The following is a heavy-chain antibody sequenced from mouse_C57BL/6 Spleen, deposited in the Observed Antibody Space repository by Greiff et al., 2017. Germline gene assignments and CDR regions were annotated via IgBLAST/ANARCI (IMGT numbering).Heavy chain of an antibody. J-gene: IGHJ3*01. CDR1: GYSITSGYY. V-gene: IGHV3-6*01. Sequence: ESGPGLVQPSQSLSLTCSVTGYSITSGYYWNWLRQFPGNKLEWMGYISYDGSNNYNPSLKNQISITRDTSKNQFFLKLNSVTTEDTATYYCASPWFAYWGQGTLVTVSA. CDR3: ASPWFAY. CDR2: ISYDGSN.